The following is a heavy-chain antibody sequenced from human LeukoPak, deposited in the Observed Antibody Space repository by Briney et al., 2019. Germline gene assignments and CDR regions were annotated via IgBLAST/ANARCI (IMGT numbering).Heavy chain of an antibody. V-gene: IGHV4-39*07. CDR3: ARGPRRRGYSYSTRAVWEYFQH. D-gene: IGHD5-18*01. J-gene: IGHJ1*01. CDR2: IYSSGST. Sequence: PSEALSLTCSVSGASISSGSNYWGWIRQPPGKTLEWIGSIYSSGSTYYNPSLKSRVIIIIDTPKNQFSLKLSSVTAADTAVYYCARGPRRRGYSYSTRAVWEYFQHWGQGTLVTVSS. CDR1: GASISSGSNY.